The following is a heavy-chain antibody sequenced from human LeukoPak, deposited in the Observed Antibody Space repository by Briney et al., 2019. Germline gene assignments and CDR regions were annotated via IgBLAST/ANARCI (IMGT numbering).Heavy chain of an antibody. D-gene: IGHD2-8*01. CDR1: GGSISSINYY. J-gene: IGHJ4*02. Sequence: SETLSLTCTVSGGSISSINYYWGWIRQPPGKGLEWIGSVYNSGTTYYNPSLKGRVSISVVTSKNQFSLRLSSVTAADTAVYYCARDRCSDGLCYFFDYWGQGTLVTVSS. V-gene: IGHV4-39*07. CDR3: ARDRCSDGLCYFFDY. CDR2: VYNSGTT.